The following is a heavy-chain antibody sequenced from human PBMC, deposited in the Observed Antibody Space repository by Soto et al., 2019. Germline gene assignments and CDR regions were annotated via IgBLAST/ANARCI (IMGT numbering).Heavy chain of an antibody. CDR2: IYYSGST. CDR3: ATLWYTMIVVEDDY. CDR1: GGSISSSSYY. Sequence: PSETLSLTCTVSGGSISSSSYYWGWIRQPPGKGLEWIGSIYYSGSTYYNPSLKSRVTISVDTSKNQFSLKLSSVTAADTAVYYCATLWYTMIVVEDDYWGQGTLVTVSS. D-gene: IGHD3-22*01. V-gene: IGHV4-39*01. J-gene: IGHJ4*02.